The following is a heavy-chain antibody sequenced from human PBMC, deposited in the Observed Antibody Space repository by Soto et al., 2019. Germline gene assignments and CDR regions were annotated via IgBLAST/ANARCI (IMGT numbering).Heavy chain of an antibody. Sequence: ASVKVSCKASGYAFTSYGISWVRQAPGQGLEWMGWISAYNGNTNYAQKLQGRVTMTTDTSTSTAYMELRSLRSDDTAVYYCARVPYYDILTGYYPFDYWGQGTLVTVS. CDR3: ARVPYYDILTGYYPFDY. V-gene: IGHV1-18*01. CDR1: GYAFTSYG. D-gene: IGHD3-9*01. CDR2: ISAYNGNT. J-gene: IGHJ4*02.